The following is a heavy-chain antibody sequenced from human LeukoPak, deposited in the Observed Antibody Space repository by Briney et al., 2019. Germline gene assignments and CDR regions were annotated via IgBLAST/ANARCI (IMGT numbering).Heavy chain of an antibody. CDR1: GFTFDDYA. CDR3: AKGTEGLATTDFDY. V-gene: IGHV3-9*01. D-gene: IGHD1-1*01. J-gene: IGHJ4*02. Sequence: GGSLRLSCAASGFTFDDYAMHWVRQAPGKGLEWVSGISWSSGSIDYADSVKGRFTISRDNAKNSLYLQMNSLTTEDTAFYYCAKGTEGLATTDFDYWGQGTLVTVSS. CDR2: ISWSSGSI.